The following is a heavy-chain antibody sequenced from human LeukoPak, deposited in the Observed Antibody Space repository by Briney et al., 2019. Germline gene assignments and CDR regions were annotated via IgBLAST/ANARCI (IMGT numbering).Heavy chain of an antibody. Sequence: PGGSLRLSCAASGFTFSSYSMNWVRQAPGRGLEWVSSISSSSSYIYYADSVKGRFTISRDNAKNSLYLQMNSLRAEDTAVYYCARDPRITIFGVASGWGQGTLVTVSS. D-gene: IGHD3-3*01. V-gene: IGHV3-21*01. CDR1: GFTFSSYS. J-gene: IGHJ4*02. CDR3: ARDPRITIFGVASG. CDR2: ISSSSSYI.